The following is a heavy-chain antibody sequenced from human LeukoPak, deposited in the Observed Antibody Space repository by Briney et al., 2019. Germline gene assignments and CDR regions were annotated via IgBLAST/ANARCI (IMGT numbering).Heavy chain of an antibody. CDR3: ARDSRICSSTSCYLPSYYFDY. Sequence: GGSLRLSCAASGFTFSSYAMSWVRQAPGKGLEWVSAISGSGGSTYYADSVKGRFTISRDNSKNTLYLQMNSLRAEDTALYYCARDSRICSSTSCYLPSYYFDYWGQGTLVTVSS. CDR2: ISGSGGST. J-gene: IGHJ4*02. V-gene: IGHV3-23*01. D-gene: IGHD2-2*01. CDR1: GFTFSSYA.